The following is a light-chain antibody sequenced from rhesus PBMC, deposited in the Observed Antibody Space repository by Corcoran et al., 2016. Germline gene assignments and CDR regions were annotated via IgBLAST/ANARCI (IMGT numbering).Light chain of an antibody. J-gene: IGKJ1*01. CDR2: SAS. Sequence: DIQMTQSPSSLSASVGDTVTITCRASQDIKNYLAWYQQRPGKAPKSLVYSASNLEGGVPSRFSGRGSGTDFTLTNNSLQPEDFATYYCHQHNTYPTFGQGTKVEIK. CDR3: HQHNTYPT. CDR1: QDIKNY. V-gene: IGKV1S14*01.